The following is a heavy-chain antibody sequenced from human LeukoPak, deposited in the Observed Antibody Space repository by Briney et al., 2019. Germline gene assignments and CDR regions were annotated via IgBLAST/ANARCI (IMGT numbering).Heavy chain of an antibody. CDR3: ARNNWGRPFDY. D-gene: IGHD7-27*01. J-gene: IGHJ4*02. V-gene: IGHV3-21*01. Sequence: GRSLRLSCALSGFTFTSYSMNWVRQPPGEGLGWVSSISSISSYTNYTDSVKGRFTISRDNAKNSLYLQMNRLRAEDTAVYYCARNNWGRPFDYWGQGTLVTVSS. CDR1: GFTFTSYS. CDR2: ISSISSYT.